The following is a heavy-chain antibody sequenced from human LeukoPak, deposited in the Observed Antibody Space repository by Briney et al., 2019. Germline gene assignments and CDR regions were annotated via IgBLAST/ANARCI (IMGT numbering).Heavy chain of an antibody. V-gene: IGHV4-59*01. CDR2: IYYSGST. CDR3: ARDVSGYDYYAFDI. J-gene: IGHJ3*02. D-gene: IGHD5-12*01. Sequence: SETLSLTCTVSGGSLSSYYWSWIRQPPGKGLEGIGYIYYSGSTNYNPSLKSRVTISVDTSKNQFSLKLSSVTAADTAVYYCARDVSGYDYYAFDIWGQGTMVTVSS. CDR1: GGSLSSYY.